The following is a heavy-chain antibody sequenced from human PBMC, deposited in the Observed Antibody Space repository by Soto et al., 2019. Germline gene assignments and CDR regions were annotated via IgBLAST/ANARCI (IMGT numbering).Heavy chain of an antibody. CDR3: ARPTMVRGLGYYFDY. Sequence: SETLSLTCTVSGGSISSSSYYWGWIRQPPGKGLEWIGSIYYSGSTYYNPSLKSRVTISVDTSKNQFSLKLSSVTAADTAVYYCARPTMVRGLGYYFDYWGQGTLVTVSS. J-gene: IGHJ4*02. D-gene: IGHD3-10*01. CDR2: IYYSGST. V-gene: IGHV4-39*01. CDR1: GGSISSSSYY.